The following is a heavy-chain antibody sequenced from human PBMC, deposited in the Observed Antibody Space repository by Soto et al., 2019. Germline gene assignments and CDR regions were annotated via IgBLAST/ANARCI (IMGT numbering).Heavy chain of an antibody. CDR2: IDPSDSYT. CDR1: GYSFTSYW. D-gene: IGHD2-15*01. V-gene: IGHV5-10-1*01. J-gene: IGHJ6*02. CDR3: ARRRCSGGSCYSDKYYYYYYGMDV. Sequence: GESLKSSCKGSGYSFTSYWISWVRQMPGKGLEWMGRIDPSDSYTNYSPSFQGHVTISADKSISTAYLQWSSLKASDTAMYYCARRRCSGGSCYSDKYYYYYYGMDVWGQGTTVTVSS.